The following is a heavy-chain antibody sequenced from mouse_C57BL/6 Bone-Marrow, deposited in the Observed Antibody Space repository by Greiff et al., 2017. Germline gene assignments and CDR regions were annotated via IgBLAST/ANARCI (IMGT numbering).Heavy chain of an antibody. Sequence: EVKVEESGGGLVQPGGSLKLSCAASGFTFSDYYMYWVRQTPEKRLEWVAYISNGGGSTYYPDTVKGRFTISRDNAKNTLYLQMSRLKSEDTAMYYCARYPHYYAMDYWGQGTSVTVSS. V-gene: IGHV5-12*01. CDR3: ARYPHYYAMDY. CDR1: GFTFSDYY. J-gene: IGHJ4*01. CDR2: ISNGGGST.